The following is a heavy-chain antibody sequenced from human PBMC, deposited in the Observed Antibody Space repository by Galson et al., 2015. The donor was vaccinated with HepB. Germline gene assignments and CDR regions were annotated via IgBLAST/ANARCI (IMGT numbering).Heavy chain of an antibody. CDR2: IFYSGAT. J-gene: IGHJ6*02. CDR1: GGSISSGGWF. V-gene: IGHV4-31*03. CDR3: AREWKVYEMDYHFGMDV. Sequence: TLSLTCTVSGGSISSGGWFWTWIRQRPGKGLEWIGYIFYSGATYYNPSLPSRVTISIDTSKNQFSLKLRSVTAADTAMYYRAREWKVYEMDYHFGMDVWGQGTTVTVSS. D-gene: IGHD2-8*01.